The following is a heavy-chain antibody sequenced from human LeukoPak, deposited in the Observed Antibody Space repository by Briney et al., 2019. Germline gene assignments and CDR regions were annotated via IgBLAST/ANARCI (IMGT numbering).Heavy chain of an antibody. CDR3: AKDLGIGVWFGELLSVDY. CDR1: GFTFSNYA. J-gene: IGHJ4*02. CDR2: ISGSGGST. Sequence: PGGSLRLSCAASGFTFSNYAMNWVRQAPGKGLEWVSAISGSGGSTYYADSVKGRFTISRDNSKNTLYLQMNSLRAEDTAVYYCAKDLGIGVWFGELLSVDYWGQGTLVTVSS. D-gene: IGHD3-10*01. V-gene: IGHV3-23*01.